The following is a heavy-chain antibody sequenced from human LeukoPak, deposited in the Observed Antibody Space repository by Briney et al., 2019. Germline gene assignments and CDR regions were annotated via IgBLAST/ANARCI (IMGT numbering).Heavy chain of an antibody. Sequence: GGSLTLSCVSSLFTFSSYIMNWVCQAPAKGLEWVSSISSSSSYIYYADSVKGRFTISIDNAKNSLYLQMNSLRAEDTAVYYCARGDQGGTYAFDAFDIWGQGTMVTVSS. D-gene: IGHD1-26*01. J-gene: IGHJ3*02. V-gene: IGHV3-21*01. CDR2: ISSSSSYI. CDR3: ARGDQGGTYAFDAFDI. CDR1: LFTFSSYI.